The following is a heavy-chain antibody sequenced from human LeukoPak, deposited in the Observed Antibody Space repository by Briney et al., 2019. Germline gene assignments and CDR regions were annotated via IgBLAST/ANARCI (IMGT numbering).Heavy chain of an antibody. CDR1: GGTFSSYA. CDR2: INPSGGST. V-gene: IGHV1-46*01. D-gene: IGHD7-27*01. CDR3: ARDPAPHWERRYYFDY. Sequence: ASVKVSCKASGGTFSSYAISWVRQAPGQGLEWMGIINPSGGSTSYAQKFQGRVTMTRDTSTSTVYMELSSLRSEDTAVYYCARDPAPHWERRYYFDYWGQGTLVTVSS. J-gene: IGHJ4*02.